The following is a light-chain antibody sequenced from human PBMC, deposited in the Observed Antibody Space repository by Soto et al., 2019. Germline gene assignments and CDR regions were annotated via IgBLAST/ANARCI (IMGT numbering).Light chain of an antibody. CDR3: SSYSISTSPVV. J-gene: IGLJ2*01. CDR2: EVR. V-gene: IGLV2-14*01. Sequence: QSVLTQPASVSGSPGQSITISCTGTSSDIGVYDYVSWYRQHPGKAPKLMIYEVRKRPSGVSNRFSGSKSANTASLTISGLQAEDEADYYCSSYSISTSPVVFGGGTKVTVL. CDR1: SSDIGVYDY.